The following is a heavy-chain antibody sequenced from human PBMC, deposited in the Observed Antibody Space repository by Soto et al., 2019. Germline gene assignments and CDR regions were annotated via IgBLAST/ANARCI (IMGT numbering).Heavy chain of an antibody. CDR2: INPNSGGT. J-gene: IGHJ4*02. CDR1: GYTFTGYY. Sequence: ASVKVSCKASGYTFTGYYMHRVRQAPGQGLEWMGWINPNSGGTNYAQKFQGRVTMTRATSISTAYMELSRLRSDDTAVYYCFAFGGVITAYWGQGTLVTVSS. V-gene: IGHV1-2*02. D-gene: IGHD3-16*02. CDR3: FAFGGVITAY.